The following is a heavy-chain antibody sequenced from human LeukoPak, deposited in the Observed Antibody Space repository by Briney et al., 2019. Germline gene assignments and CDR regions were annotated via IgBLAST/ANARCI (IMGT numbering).Heavy chain of an antibody. CDR1: GGCMRNYY. CDR3: ATNLPGYSYCYWVA. CDR2: MFYTGSG. D-gene: IGHD5-18*01. J-gene: IGHJ5*02. Sequence: PETLSLTRTVPGGCMRNYYWKWIRQPPGKELEWIGYMFYTGSGKYNPSIKSRVTISVGTSKRQISLKLTAVTAADTAVYYCATNLPGYSYCYWVALGQGTLVSVSS. V-gene: IGHV4-59*01.